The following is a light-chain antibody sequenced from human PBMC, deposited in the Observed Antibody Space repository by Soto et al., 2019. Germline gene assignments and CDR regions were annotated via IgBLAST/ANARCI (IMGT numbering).Light chain of an antibody. Sequence: DTQMTQSPSTLSASVGDRVTITCRASQSINRWLAWYQQKPGRAPTVLIYDVSTLESGVPSRFSGGGSGTEFTLTITSLQPDDFATYYCQEYTTYSRTFGQGTKVEVK. CDR1: QSINRW. CDR2: DVS. J-gene: IGKJ1*01. CDR3: QEYTTYSRT. V-gene: IGKV1-5*01.